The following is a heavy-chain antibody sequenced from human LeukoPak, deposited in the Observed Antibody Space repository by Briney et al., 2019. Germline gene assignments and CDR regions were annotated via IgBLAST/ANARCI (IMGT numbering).Heavy chain of an antibody. J-gene: IGHJ4*02. CDR3: ARDWKGYSYGPY. V-gene: IGHV1-8*03. CDR1: GYTFTSYD. CDR2: MNPNSGNT. D-gene: IGHD5-18*01. Sequence: ASVKVSCKASGYTFTSYDINWVRQATGQGLEWMGWMNPNSGNTGHAQKFQGRVTITRNTSISTAYMELSSLRCEDTAVYYCARDWKGYSYGPYWGQGTLVTVSS.